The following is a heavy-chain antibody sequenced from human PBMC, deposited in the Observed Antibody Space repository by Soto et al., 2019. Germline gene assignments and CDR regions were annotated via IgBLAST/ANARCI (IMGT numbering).Heavy chain of an antibody. CDR2: IYHIGSP. V-gene: IGHV4-31*03. J-gene: IGHJ5*02. D-gene: IGHD6-19*01. CDR3: VRDRALDSSGHWFDT. CDR1: GRSVSSGGCY. Sequence: PSETLSLTCTVSGRSVSSGGCYWTWIRQHPGRGLEWIGYIYHIGSPYYNPSLESRVTISLDTSKNQFSLNLTSVTAADTAIYYCVRDRALDSSGHWFDTWGQGTLVTVSS.